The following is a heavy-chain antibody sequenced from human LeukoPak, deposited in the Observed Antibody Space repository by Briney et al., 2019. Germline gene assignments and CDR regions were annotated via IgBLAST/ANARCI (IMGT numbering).Heavy chain of an antibody. D-gene: IGHD1-26*01. J-gene: IGHJ5*02. CDR3: ATGSGSYSGNWFDP. CDR1: GYTLAELS. V-gene: IGHV1-24*01. Sequence: ASVKVSCKVSGYTLAELSMHWVRQAPGKGLEWMGGFDPEDGETIYAQKFQGRVTMTEDTSTDTAYMELSSLRSEDTAVYYCATGSGSYSGNWFDPWGQGTLVTVSS. CDR2: FDPEDGET.